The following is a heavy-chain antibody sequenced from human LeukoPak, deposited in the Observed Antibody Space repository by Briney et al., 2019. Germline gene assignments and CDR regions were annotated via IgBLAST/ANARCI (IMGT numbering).Heavy chain of an antibody. CDR1: GFTFANYA. D-gene: IGHD3-3*01. CDR3: AAAYFGVDHYYYGMDV. V-gene: IGHV3-23*01. J-gene: IGHJ6*02. CDR2: ISGDGGST. Sequence: GGSLRLSCAASGFTFANYAMSWVRQAPGKGREWVSAISGDGGSTYYADSAKGRFTISRDYSKNTLYLQMNSLRAKDTAVYYCAAAYFGVDHYYYGMDVWGQGTTVTVSS.